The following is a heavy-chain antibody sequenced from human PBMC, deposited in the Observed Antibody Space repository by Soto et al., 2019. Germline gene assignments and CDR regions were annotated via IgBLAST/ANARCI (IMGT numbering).Heavy chain of an antibody. CDR2: TRNKANRYTT. Sequence: GGSLRLSCAASGFTFSDHYMDWVRQAPGKGLEWVGRTRNKANRYTTEYAAAVKGRFTISRDDSKNSLYLQMNSLKTEDTAVYYGARDLYSNHGYNYYSLDVWGKGTTVTVSS. D-gene: IGHD4-4*01. CDR1: GFTFSDHY. V-gene: IGHV3-72*01. CDR3: ARDLYSNHGYNYYSLDV. J-gene: IGHJ6*03.